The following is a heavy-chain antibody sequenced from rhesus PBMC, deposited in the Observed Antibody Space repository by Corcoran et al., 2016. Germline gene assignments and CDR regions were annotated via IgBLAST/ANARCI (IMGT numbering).Heavy chain of an antibody. J-gene: IGHJ5-2*01. V-gene: IGHV4-122*02. CDR1: GGSISSGYYY. Sequence: QVQLQESGPGLVKPSETLSLTCAVSGGSISSGYYYWSWIRQPPGKGVEWIGYITFSGRTVYNPSLKRRLPISRDTCKNQCSLTLSSVTAADPAVYYCASPQQQNSLDVWGQGVLVTVSS. CDR3: ASPQQQNSLDV. D-gene: IGHD6-19*01. CDR2: ITFSGRT.